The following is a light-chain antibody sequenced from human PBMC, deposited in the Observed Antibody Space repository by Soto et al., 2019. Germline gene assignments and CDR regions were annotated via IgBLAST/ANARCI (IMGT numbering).Light chain of an antibody. CDR2: EVN. CDR1: SSDVGGYNY. J-gene: IGLJ1*01. CDR3: SSYAGSSNV. Sequence: QCALTQPPSSSGSPGQSVAISCTGTSSDVGGYNYVSWYQQHPGQAPKLMIYEVNKRPSGVPDRFSGSKTGNTASLTVSGLQAEDEADYYCSSYAGSSNVFGSGTKVTVL. V-gene: IGLV2-8*01.